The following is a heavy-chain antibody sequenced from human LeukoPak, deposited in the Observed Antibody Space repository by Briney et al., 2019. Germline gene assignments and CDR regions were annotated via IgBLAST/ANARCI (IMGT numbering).Heavy chain of an antibody. CDR1: EFTFNTYA. Sequence: GGSLRLSCAAPEFTFNTYAMSWVRQAPGKGLEWVSHISVSGGSTYYADSVKGRFTISRDNSKNTLFLQMNSLRAEDTAVYYCARSLGYCSAGSCFPFDYWGQGTLVTVSS. V-gene: IGHV3-23*01. J-gene: IGHJ4*02. D-gene: IGHD2-15*01. CDR2: ISVSGGST. CDR3: ARSLGYCSAGSCFPFDY.